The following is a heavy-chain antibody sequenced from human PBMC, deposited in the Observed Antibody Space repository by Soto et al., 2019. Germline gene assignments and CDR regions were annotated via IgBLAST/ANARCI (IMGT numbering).Heavy chain of an antibody. Sequence: QVHLVQSGAEVKKPGASVKVSCKGSGYAFTTYGITWVRQAPGQGLEWMGWISAHNGNTNYAQKLQGRVTVTRDTSTSTAYMEPRSLRSDDTAVYYCARGRYGDYWGQGALVTVSS. V-gene: IGHV1-18*01. D-gene: IGHD1-1*01. CDR2: ISAHNGNT. J-gene: IGHJ4*02. CDR3: ARGRYGDY. CDR1: GYAFTTYG.